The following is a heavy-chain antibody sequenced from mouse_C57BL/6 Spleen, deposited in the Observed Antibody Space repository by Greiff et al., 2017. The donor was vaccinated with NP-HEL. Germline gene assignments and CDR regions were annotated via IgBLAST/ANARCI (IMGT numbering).Heavy chain of an antibody. CDR1: GYSFTGYY. D-gene: IGHD2-4*01. J-gene: IGHJ4*01. V-gene: IGHV1-42*01. CDR2: INPSTGGT. CDR3: ARGGIRDYDAYAMDY. Sequence: EVKLMESGPELVKPGASVKISCKASGYSFTGYYMNWVKQSPEKSLEWIGEINPSTGGTTYNQKFKAKATLTVDKSSSTAYMQLKSLTSEDSAVYYCARGGIRDYDAYAMDYWGQGTSVTVSS.